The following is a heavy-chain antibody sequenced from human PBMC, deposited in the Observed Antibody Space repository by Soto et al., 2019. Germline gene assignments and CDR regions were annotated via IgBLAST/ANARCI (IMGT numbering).Heavy chain of an antibody. CDR3: ARAGYCSGGSCYLMGGMDV. J-gene: IGHJ6*02. D-gene: IGHD2-15*01. CDR2: IYSGGST. Sequence: GGSLRLSCAASGFTVSSNYMSWVRQAPGKGLEWVSVIYSGGSTYYADSVKGRLTISRDNSKNTLYLQMNSLRAEDTAVYYCARAGYCSGGSCYLMGGMDVWGQGTTVTVSS. V-gene: IGHV3-53*01. CDR1: GFTVSSNY.